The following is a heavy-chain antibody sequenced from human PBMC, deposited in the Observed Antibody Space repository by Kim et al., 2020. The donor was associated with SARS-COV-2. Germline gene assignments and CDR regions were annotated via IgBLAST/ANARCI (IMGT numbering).Heavy chain of an antibody. D-gene: IGHD3-10*01. Sequence: KGRFTLSRDNAKNSLYLQMNSLRAEDTAVYYCAREATVLWFGELLGGFDYWGQGTLVTVSS. CDR3: AREATVLWFGELLGGFDY. V-gene: IGHV3-11*06. J-gene: IGHJ4*02.